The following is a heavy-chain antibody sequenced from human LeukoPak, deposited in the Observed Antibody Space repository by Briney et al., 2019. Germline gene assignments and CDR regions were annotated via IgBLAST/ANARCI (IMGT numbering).Heavy chain of an antibody. V-gene: IGHV3-66*01. Sequence: GGSLRLSCAASGFTVSSNYMSWVRQAPGKGLEWVSVIYSGGSTYYADSVKGRFTISRDNSMNTLYLQMNSLRAEDTAVYYCARNHYYDSSGYYYFDYWGQGTLVTVSS. CDR3: ARNHYYDSSGYYYFDY. D-gene: IGHD3-22*01. J-gene: IGHJ4*02. CDR2: IYSGGST. CDR1: GFTVSSNY.